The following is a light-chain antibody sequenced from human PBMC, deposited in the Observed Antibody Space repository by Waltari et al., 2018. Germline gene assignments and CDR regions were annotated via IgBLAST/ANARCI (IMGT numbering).Light chain of an antibody. Sequence: SVLTQPPSASGTPGQRVTISCSGSSSNIGSNTVNWYQQLPGTAPKLLIYSNYQRPSGVPDRFSGSRSGTSASLAISGLQSEDEADYYCAAWDDGLSGRSWVFGGGTKLTVL. J-gene: IGLJ3*02. CDR2: SNY. CDR3: AAWDDGLSGRSWV. CDR1: SSNIGSNT. V-gene: IGLV1-44*01.